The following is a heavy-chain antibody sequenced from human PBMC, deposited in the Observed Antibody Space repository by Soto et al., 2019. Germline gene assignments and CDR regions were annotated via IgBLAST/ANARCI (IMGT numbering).Heavy chain of an antibody. J-gene: IGHJ3*02. D-gene: IGHD3-22*01. CDR2: IKSKTDGGTT. Sequence: GGSLRLSCAASGFTFSNAWMNWVRQAPGKGLEWVGRIKSKTDGGTTDYAAPVKGRFTISRDDSKDTLYLQMNSLKTEDTAVYYCTTEYYYDSSGYYHAFDIWGQGTMVTVSS. V-gene: IGHV3-15*07. CDR3: TTEYYYDSSGYYHAFDI. CDR1: GFTFSNAW.